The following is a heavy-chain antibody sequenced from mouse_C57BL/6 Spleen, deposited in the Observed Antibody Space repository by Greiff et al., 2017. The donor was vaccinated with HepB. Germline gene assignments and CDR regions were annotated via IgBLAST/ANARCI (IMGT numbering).Heavy chain of an antibody. Sequence: VKLQQSGAELVKPGASVKISCKASGYAFSSYWMNWVKQRPGKGLEWIGQIYPGDGDTNYNGKFKGKATLTADKSSSTAYMQLSSLTSEDSAVYFCAKGLYYDYTWFAYWGQGTLVTVSA. J-gene: IGHJ3*01. D-gene: IGHD2-4*01. CDR1: GYAFSSYW. CDR3: AKGLYYDYTWFAY. CDR2: IYPGDGDT. V-gene: IGHV1-80*01.